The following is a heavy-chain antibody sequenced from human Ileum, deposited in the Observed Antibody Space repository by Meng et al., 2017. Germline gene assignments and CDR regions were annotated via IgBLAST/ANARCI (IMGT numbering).Heavy chain of an antibody. V-gene: IGHV1-18*01. CDR1: SYTFITYG. Sequence: QVKLVQSAAEVTKPGASVQVSYKASSYTFITYGISWVRQAPGQVFEWMGWMNTDKGNTNYAQKFQGRVTMTKDTSTSTAYMELRSLRSDDTAVYYCAREGAYNGGDYWGQGTLVTVSS. CDR2: MNTDKGNT. CDR3: AREGAYNGGDY. J-gene: IGHJ4*02. D-gene: IGHD1-1*01.